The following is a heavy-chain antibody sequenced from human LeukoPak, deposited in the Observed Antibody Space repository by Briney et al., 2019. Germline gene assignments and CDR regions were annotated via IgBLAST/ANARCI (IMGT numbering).Heavy chain of an antibody. D-gene: IGHD2-2*02. J-gene: IGHJ5*02. CDR1: GFTHSNYW. CDR3: ARDRPGRYCSTISCYSASPFDP. CDR2: IKPDGSEK. V-gene: IGHV3-7*03. Sequence: GGSLRLSCAASGFTHSNYWMTWVRQAPGKGLEWVANIKPDGSEKYYVDSVKGRFTISRDNAKNSLYLQMNSLRAEDTAVYYCARDRPGRYCSTISCYSASPFDPWGQGTLVTVSS.